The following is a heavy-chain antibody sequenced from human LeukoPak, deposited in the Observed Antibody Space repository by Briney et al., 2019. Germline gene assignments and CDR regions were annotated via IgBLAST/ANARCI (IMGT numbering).Heavy chain of an antibody. CDR2: ISSSSSTI. J-gene: IGHJ6*02. V-gene: IGHV3-48*04. CDR1: GFTFSSYS. Sequence: PGGSLRLSCAASGFTFSSYSMNWVRQAPGKGLEWVSYISSSSSTIYYADSVKGRFTISRDNAKNSLYLQMNSLRAEDTAVYYCARDDLGATHPDYYYYGMDVWGQGTTVTVSS. D-gene: IGHD1-26*01. CDR3: ARDDLGATHPDYYYYGMDV.